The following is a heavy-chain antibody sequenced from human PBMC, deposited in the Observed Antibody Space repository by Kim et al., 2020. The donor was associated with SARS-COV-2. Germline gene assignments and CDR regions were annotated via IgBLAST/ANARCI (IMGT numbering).Heavy chain of an antibody. V-gene: IGHV3-48*03. CDR3: ASGAYSSSWYVLY. D-gene: IGHD6-13*01. J-gene: IGHJ4*02. CDR2: ISSSGSTI. CDR1: GFTFSSYE. Sequence: GGSLRLSCAASGFTFSSYEMNWVRQAPGKGLEWVSYISSSGSTIYYADSVKGRFTISRDNAKNSLYLQMNSLRAEDTAVYYCASGAYSSSWYVLYWGQGTLVTVSS.